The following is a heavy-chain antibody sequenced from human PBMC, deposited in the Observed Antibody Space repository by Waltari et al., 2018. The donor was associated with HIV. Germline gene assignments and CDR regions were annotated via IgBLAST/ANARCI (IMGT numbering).Heavy chain of an antibody. Sequence: EVQLVESGGGLVQPGGSLRLSCAASESTFNTYWMTWVRQAPGKGLEWVANIKQDESEKYYVDSVKGRFTISRDNAKNSLFLQMNSLRAEDTAVYYCAREALYDSSGYYFDYWGQGTLVTVSS. J-gene: IGHJ4*02. CDR2: IKQDESEK. CDR1: ESTFNTYW. CDR3: AREALYDSSGYYFDY. D-gene: IGHD3-22*01. V-gene: IGHV3-7*01.